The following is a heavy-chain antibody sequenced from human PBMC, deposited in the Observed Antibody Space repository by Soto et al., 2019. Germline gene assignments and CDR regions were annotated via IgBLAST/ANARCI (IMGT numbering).Heavy chain of an antibody. Sequence: ASVKVSCKASGYTFTSYYMHWVRQAPGQGLEWMGIINPSGGSTSYAQKFQGRVIMTRDTSTSTVYMELSSLRSEDTAVYYCARLDYYDSSGYLSPYAFDIWGQGTMVTVSS. CDR3: ARLDYYDSSGYLSPYAFDI. CDR2: INPSGGST. J-gene: IGHJ3*02. CDR1: GYTFTSYY. D-gene: IGHD3-22*01. V-gene: IGHV1-46*01.